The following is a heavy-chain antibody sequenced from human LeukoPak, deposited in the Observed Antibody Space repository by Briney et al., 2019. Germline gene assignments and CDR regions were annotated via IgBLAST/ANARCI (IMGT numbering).Heavy chain of an antibody. V-gene: IGHV2-5*02. Sequence: SGPTLVKPTQTLTLTCSFSGVSVSTDGVGVGWFRQPPGKALEWLAIIYWDDDKRYSPSLKSRLTISKDTSKNQVVLTMTNMETVNTATYYCAHSQLYSYVPFHDAYDIWGLGTLVTVSS. D-gene: IGHD5-18*01. CDR1: GVSVSTDGVG. J-gene: IGHJ3*02. CDR3: AHSQLYSYVPFHDAYDI. CDR2: IYWDDDK.